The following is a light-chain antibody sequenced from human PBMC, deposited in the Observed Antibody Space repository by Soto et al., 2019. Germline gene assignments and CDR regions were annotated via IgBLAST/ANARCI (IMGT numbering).Light chain of an antibody. Sequence: TLSVSPGGRVTLSCRASQSVSSTLAWYQQKPGQAPRLLIYGASTRATGFPARFSGSGSGTEFTLTISSLQSEDFAVYYCRQYKNWPLTFGGGTKVDIK. V-gene: IGKV3-15*01. CDR1: QSVSST. CDR3: RQYKNWPLT. CDR2: GAS. J-gene: IGKJ4*01.